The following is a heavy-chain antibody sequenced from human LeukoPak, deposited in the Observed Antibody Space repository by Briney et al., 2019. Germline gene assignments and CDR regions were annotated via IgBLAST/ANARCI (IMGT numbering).Heavy chain of an antibody. Sequence: GESLKISCKGSGYSFTSYCISWVRLMPGKGLEWMGRIDPSDSYTNYSPSFQGHVTISADKSISTAYLQWSSLKASDTAMYYCARQVAVSLDDYWGQGTLVTVSS. D-gene: IGHD3-22*01. CDR1: GYSFTSYC. J-gene: IGHJ4*02. V-gene: IGHV5-10-1*01. CDR3: ARQVAVSLDDY. CDR2: IDPSDSYT.